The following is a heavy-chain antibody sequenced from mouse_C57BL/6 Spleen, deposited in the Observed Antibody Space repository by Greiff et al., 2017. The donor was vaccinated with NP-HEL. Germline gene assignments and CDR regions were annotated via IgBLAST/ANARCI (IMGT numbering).Heavy chain of an antibody. J-gene: IGHJ4*01. D-gene: IGHD2-5*01. Sequence: QVQLKESGPGLLQPSQTLSLTCSFSGFSLSTFGMGVGWIRQPSGKGLEWLVHIWCDDDKYYNHALKSRLPNSKDTYKNQVFLKIANVDTAATASYVCARIYSNYAMDYWGQGTTVTVSS. V-gene: IGHV8-8*01. CDR2: IWCDDDK. CDR3: ARIYSNYAMDY. CDR1: GFSLSTFGMG.